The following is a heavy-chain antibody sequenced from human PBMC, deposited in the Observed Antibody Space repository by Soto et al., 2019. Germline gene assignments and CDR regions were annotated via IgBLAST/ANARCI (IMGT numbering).Heavy chain of an antibody. CDR2: IYPGDSDI. CDR3: ARLGLKRYCSSSSCYTMDV. Sequence: VDSLNTSFTRSGSSFISYWIGWVLDMPGKFLEWMGIIYPGDSDIRYSPSFQGQFTISADKSISTAYLQWSSLKASDNAMYYCARLGLKRYCSSSSCYTMDVWGKGLTVTASS. J-gene: IGHJ6*04. V-gene: IGHV5-51*01. CDR1: GSSFISYW. D-gene: IGHD2-2*02.